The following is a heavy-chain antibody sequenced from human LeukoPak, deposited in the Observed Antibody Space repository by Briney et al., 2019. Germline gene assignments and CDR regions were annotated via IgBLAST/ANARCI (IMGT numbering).Heavy chain of an antibody. CDR1: GGSFSGYY. J-gene: IGHJ4*02. CDR3: ARHVGYSYGSPPYFDY. V-gene: IGHV4-34*01. CDR2: INHSGST. Sequence: SETLSLTCAVYGGSFSGYYWSWIRQPPGKGLEWIGEINHSGSTNYNPSLKSRVTISVDTSKNQFSLKLSSVTAADTAVYYCARHVGYSYGSPPYFDYWGQGTLVTVSS. D-gene: IGHD5-18*01.